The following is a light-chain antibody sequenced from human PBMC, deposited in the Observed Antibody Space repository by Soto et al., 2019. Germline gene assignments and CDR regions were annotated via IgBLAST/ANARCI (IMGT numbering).Light chain of an antibody. J-gene: IGKJ1*01. CDR2: AAS. V-gene: IGKV1-6*01. CDR1: QAIRTA. Sequence: IQMTQSPSSLYASVGDRVTITCRASQAIRTALGWYQQKPGKVPKLLIYAASILQSGVPSRFSGSGSGTDFTLTISSLQPEDFATYYCLLDFRYFWAFGQGTKV. CDR3: LLDFRYFWA.